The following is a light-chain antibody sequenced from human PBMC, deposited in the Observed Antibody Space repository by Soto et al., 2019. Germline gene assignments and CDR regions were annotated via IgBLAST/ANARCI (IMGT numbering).Light chain of an antibody. Sequence: DIPLTQSPSSLSASVGDRVTITCRASQGISNFVAWYQQKPGKVPKLLIYAASTLQTGVPSRFSGSGSGTDFTLSISNLQPEDFGTFYCQKYHSAPPTFGHGTRVEIK. V-gene: IGKV1-27*01. CDR3: QKYHSAPPT. CDR2: AAS. J-gene: IGKJ1*01. CDR1: QGISNF.